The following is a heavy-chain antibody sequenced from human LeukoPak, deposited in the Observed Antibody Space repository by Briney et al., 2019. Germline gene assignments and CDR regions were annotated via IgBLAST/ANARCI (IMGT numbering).Heavy chain of an antibody. CDR1: GYSFTSYW. Sequence: GESLKISCKASGYSFTSYWIGWVRQTPGKVLEWLGVIYPGDSRTRYNPSFEGQVTISADKSITTAYLQWSSLRASDTALYFCACREFYSPWPGPWGQGTLVTVSS. V-gene: IGHV5-51*01. D-gene: IGHD5-18*01. J-gene: IGHJ5*02. CDR2: IYPGDSRT. CDR3: ACREFYSPWPGP.